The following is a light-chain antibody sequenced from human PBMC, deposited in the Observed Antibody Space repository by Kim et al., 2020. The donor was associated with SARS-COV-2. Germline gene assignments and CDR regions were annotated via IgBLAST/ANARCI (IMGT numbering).Light chain of an antibody. CDR2: DAS. V-gene: IGKV3-11*01. CDR1: QSVRSY. J-gene: IGKJ4*01. Sequence: SLSPGDNATLSCRASQSVRSYLAWYQQKPGQAPRLLIYDASNRSTGIPARFSGSGSGTDFTLTISSLEPEDFAVYYCQQRSTWPLTFGGGTKLGIK. CDR3: QQRSTWPLT.